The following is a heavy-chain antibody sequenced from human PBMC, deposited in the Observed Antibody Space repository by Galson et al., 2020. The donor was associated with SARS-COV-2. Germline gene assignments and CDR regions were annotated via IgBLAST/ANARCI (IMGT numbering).Heavy chain of an antibody. CDR2: ISAYNGNT. Sequence: ASVKVSCKASGYIFSSNGISWVRQAPGQGLEWMGWISAYNGNTNYAQKFQGRVTMTRDTSTSTAYMELRSLRSDDTALYYCARDLGDYYTDWGQGTLVTVSS. D-gene: IGHD3-16*01. CDR3: ARDLGDYYTD. J-gene: IGHJ4*02. CDR1: GYIFSSNG. V-gene: IGHV1-18*04.